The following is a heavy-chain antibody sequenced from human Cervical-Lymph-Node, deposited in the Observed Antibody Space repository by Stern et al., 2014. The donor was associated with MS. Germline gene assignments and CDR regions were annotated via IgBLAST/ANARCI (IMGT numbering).Heavy chain of an antibody. Sequence: VQLVQSGAEVKKPGASVKVSCKASGYTFTRYDIAWVRQAPGQGLEWMGWISVYKGNTRYAQKLQGRVTMTRDTSTNTAYMELRSLISDDTAVYYCARWAYNWDFDYWGQGTLVTVSS. V-gene: IGHV1-18*01. CDR2: ISVYKGNT. J-gene: IGHJ4*02. CDR1: GYTFTRYD. D-gene: IGHD1-20*01. CDR3: ARWAYNWDFDY.